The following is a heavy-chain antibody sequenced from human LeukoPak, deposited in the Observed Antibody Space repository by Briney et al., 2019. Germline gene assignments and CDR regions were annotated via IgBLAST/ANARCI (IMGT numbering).Heavy chain of an antibody. D-gene: IGHD6-6*01. CDR1: GYTFGDHD. J-gene: IGHJ3*02. Sequence: ASVKVSCKASGYTFGDHDINWVRQASGQGLEWMGWISVYNGNTVYAQNLRDRVTMTTDTSTSTGYMELRSLRSDDTAVYYCARDRWSSSSSEGTFDIWGQGTMVIVSS. V-gene: IGHV1-18*01. CDR3: ARDRWSSSSSEGTFDI. CDR2: ISVYNGNT.